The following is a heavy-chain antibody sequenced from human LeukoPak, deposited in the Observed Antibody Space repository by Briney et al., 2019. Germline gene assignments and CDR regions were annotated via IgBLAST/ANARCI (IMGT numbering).Heavy chain of an antibody. V-gene: IGHV3-7*01. D-gene: IGHD6-13*01. J-gene: IGHJ4*02. Sequence: GGSLRLSCAASGFTFSSNYMSWVRQAPGKGLEWVANIKQDGSEKYYVDSVKGRFTISRDNAKNSLYLQMNSLRTEDTAVYYCARAWDSSSWAWGSLPLDYWGQGTLVTVSS. CDR2: IKQDGSEK. CDR3: ARAWDSSSWAWGSLPLDY. CDR1: GFTFSSNY.